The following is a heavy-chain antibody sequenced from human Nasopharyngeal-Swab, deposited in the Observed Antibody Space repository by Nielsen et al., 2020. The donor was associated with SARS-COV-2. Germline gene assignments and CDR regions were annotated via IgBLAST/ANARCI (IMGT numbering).Heavy chain of an antibody. CDR3: AKNSGYDIFDY. V-gene: IGHV3-30*18. J-gene: IGHJ4*02. CDR1: GFTFSSYG. Sequence: GGSLRLSCAASGFTFSSYGMHWVRQAPGKGLEWVAVISYDGSNKYYADSVKGRFTISRDNSKNTLYLQMNSLRAEDTAVYYCAKNSGYDIFDYWGQGTLVTVSS. CDR2: ISYDGSNK. D-gene: IGHD5-12*01.